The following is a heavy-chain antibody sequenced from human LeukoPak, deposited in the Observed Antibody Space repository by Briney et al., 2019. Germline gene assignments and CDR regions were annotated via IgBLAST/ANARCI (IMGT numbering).Heavy chain of an antibody. CDR3: TIGRAR. V-gene: IGHV3-15*01. CDR2: IKSKTAGGTT. J-gene: IGHJ4*02. Sequence: GGSLRLSCAASGFTFSNAWMNWVRQAPGKGLEWVGRIKSKTAGGTTDYAAPVKGRFTISGDDSKNPLYLEMNSLQTEDTAVYYGTIGRARWGQGTLGTASS. CDR1: GFTFSNAW.